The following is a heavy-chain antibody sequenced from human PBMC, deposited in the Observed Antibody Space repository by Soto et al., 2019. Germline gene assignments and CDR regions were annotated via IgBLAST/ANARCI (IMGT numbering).Heavy chain of an antibody. Sequence: SETLSLTCAVYGGSFSGYYWSWIRQPPGKGLEWIGEINHSGSTNYNPSLKSRVTISVDTSKNQFSLKLSSVTAADTAVYYCARRRDGYRRYAFDIWGQGTMVTVSS. CDR2: INHSGST. V-gene: IGHV4-34*01. J-gene: IGHJ3*02. CDR3: ARRRDGYRRYAFDI. D-gene: IGHD5-12*01. CDR1: GGSFSGYY.